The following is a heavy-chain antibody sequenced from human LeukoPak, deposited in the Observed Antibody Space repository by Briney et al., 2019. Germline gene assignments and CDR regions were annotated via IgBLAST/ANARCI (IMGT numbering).Heavy chain of an antibody. D-gene: IGHD2-2*01. J-gene: IGHJ4*02. CDR2: MNPNSGNT. V-gene: IGHV1-8*03. CDR3: ARVPAATHYTYYFDY. CDR1: GYTFTSYD. Sequence: GASVKVSCKASGYTFTSYDINWVRQATGQGLEWMGWMNPNSGNTGYAQKFQGRVTITRNTSISTAYMELSSLRSDDTAVYYCARVPAATHYTYYFDYWGQGTLVTVSS.